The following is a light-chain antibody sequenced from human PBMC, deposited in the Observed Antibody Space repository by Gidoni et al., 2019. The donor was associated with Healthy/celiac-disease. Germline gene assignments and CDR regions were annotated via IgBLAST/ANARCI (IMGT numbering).Light chain of an antibody. CDR3: QQYGSSPYT. V-gene: IGKV3-20*01. CDR2: GAS. CDR1: QSVSSSY. Sequence: DIVLTQSPGTLSLSPGERATLSCRASQSVSSSYLAWYQQKPGQAPRLLIYGASSRATGIPDRFSDSGSGTDFTLTISRLEPEDFAVYYCQQYGSSPYTFXQXTKLEIK. J-gene: IGKJ2*01.